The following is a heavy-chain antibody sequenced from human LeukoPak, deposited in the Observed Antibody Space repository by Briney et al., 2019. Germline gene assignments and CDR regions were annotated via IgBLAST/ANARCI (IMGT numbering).Heavy chain of an antibody. CDR3: ARGYFWAIAVAGYYFDY. CDR1: GGSISSYY. Sequence: SETLSLTCTVSGGSISSYYWSWIRQPAGKGLEWIGDIYYSGGTNYNPSLKSRVTMSVDTSKNQFSLKLRSVTAADTAVYYCARGYFWAIAVAGYYFDYWGQGTLVTVSS. J-gene: IGHJ4*02. CDR2: IYYSGGT. V-gene: IGHV4-59*01. D-gene: IGHD6-19*01.